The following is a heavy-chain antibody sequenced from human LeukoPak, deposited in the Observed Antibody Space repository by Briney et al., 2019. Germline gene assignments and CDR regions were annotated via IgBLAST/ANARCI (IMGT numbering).Heavy chain of an antibody. J-gene: IGHJ4*02. D-gene: IGHD3-16*01. CDR2: IYYSGNT. CDR3: ARDPSLGGHFDY. Sequence: PSETLSLTCTVSGGSLSGYYWSWIRQPPGKGLEWIGYIYYSGNTDYNPSLRSRVTISVDTSKNQFSLKLTPVTAADTAVYYCARDPSLGGHFDYWGQGALVTVSS. V-gene: IGHV4-59*01. CDR1: GGSLSGYY.